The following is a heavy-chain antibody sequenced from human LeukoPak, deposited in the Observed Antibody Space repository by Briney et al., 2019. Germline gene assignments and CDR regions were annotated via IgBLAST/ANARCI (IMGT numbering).Heavy chain of an antibody. V-gene: IGHV3-23*01. CDR2: TSGSGGIT. D-gene: IGHD2-15*01. Sequence: GGSLRLSCAASGFTFSSYAMSWVRQAPGKGLEWVSSTSGSGGITYYADSVKGRFTISRDNSKNTLYLQMNNLRAEGTAMYYCALRVGYCSGGSCQHWGQGTLVTVSS. J-gene: IGHJ4*02. CDR3: ALRVGYCSGGSCQH. CDR1: GFTFSSYA.